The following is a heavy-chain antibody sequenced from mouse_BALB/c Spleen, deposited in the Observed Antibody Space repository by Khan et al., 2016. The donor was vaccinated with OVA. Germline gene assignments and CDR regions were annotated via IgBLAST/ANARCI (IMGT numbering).Heavy chain of an antibody. J-gene: IGHJ4*01. CDR1: GFSLTNYG. CDR3: ARQPYYHYYVMDY. CDR2: IWSDGST. D-gene: IGHD2-10*01. Sequence: VQGVESGPGLVAPSQSLSITCTISGFSLTNYGVHWVRQPPGKGLEWLVVIWSDGSTTYNSDLTSRLSISKDNSKSQVFLKMNSLQTDDTAMYYWARQPYYHYYVMDYWGQGTSVTVSS. V-gene: IGHV2-6-1*01.